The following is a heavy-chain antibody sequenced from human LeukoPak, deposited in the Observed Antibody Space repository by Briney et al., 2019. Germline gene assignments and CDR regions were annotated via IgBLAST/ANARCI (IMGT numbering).Heavy chain of an antibody. V-gene: IGHV1-24*01. CDR1: GYTLTELS. D-gene: IGHD6-13*01. CDR3: ATLPYSSSWYEYYFDY. Sequence: ASVKVSCKVSGYTLTELSMHWARQAPGKGLEWMGGFDPEDGETIYAQKFQGRVTMTEDTSTDTAYMELSSLRSEDTAVYYCATLPYSSSWYEYYFDYWGQGTLVTVSS. J-gene: IGHJ4*02. CDR2: FDPEDGET.